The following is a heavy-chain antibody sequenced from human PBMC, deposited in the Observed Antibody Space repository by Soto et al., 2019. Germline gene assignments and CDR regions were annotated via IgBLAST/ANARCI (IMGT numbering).Heavy chain of an antibody. D-gene: IGHD6-13*01. J-gene: IGHJ4*02. V-gene: IGHV3-66*01. CDR3: ARVHSSSYHYLVY. Sequence: GGSPRLSCAASGFTVSTYHMSWVRQAPGKGLEWVSVIYSAGSADFADSVKVRFTISRDNSKNTLYLQMSSLRAEDTAVYYCARVHSSSYHYLVYWDQGTLVTVSS. CDR2: IYSAGSA. CDR1: GFTVSTYH.